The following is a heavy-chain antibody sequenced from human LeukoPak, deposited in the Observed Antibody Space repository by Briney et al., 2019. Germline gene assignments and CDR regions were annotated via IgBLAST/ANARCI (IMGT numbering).Heavy chain of an antibody. CDR2: IYYSGST. CDR3: FSYSSSYYYYMDV. J-gene: IGHJ6*03. V-gene: IGHV4-39*07. CDR1: GGSISSSSYY. D-gene: IGHD6-13*01. Sequence: SETLSLTCTVSGGSISSSSYYWGWIRQPPGKGLEWVGSIYYSGSTYYNPSLKSRVTISVDTSKNQFSLKLSSVTAADTAVYYCFSYSSSYYYYMDVWGKGTTVTVSS.